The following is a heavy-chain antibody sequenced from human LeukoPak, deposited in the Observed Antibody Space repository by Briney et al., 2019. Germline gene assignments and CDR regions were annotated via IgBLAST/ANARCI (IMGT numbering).Heavy chain of an antibody. V-gene: IGHV1-2*02. CDR3: ARGGGAYDSSGYGRYYYYYMDV. CDR1: GYTFTGYY. D-gene: IGHD3-22*01. CDR2: INPNSGGT. Sequence: ASVKVSCKASGYTFTGYYMHWVRQAPGQGLEWMGWINPNSGGTNYAQKFQGRVTMTRDTSISTAYMELSRLRSDDTAVYHCARGGGAYDSSGYGRYYYYYMDVWGKGTTVTVSS. J-gene: IGHJ6*03.